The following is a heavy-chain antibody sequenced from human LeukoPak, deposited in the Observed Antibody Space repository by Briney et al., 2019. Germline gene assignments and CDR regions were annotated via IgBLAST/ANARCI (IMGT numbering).Heavy chain of an antibody. D-gene: IGHD5-24*01. CDR3: ARHRDGYNRPLDY. CDR1: GGSISSSSYY. J-gene: IGHJ4*02. V-gene: IGHV4-39*01. CDR2: ICYSGST. Sequence: SETLSLTCTVSGGSISSSSYYWGWIRQPPGKGLEWIGSICYSGSTYYNPSLKSRITISADTSNNQFSLKLSSVAAADTAVYYCARHRDGYNRPLDYWGQGTLVTVSS.